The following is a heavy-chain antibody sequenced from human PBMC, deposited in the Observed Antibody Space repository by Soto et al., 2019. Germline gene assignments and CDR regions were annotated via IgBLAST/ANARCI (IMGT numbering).Heavy chain of an antibody. CDR1: GFSFSNYG. CDR2: IWNDGSHK. Sequence: GGPLRLSCAASGFSFSNYGMHWVRQAPGKGLEWVAVIWNDGSHKYYGDSVKGRFTISRDNSKNTLYLQMNSLRAEDTAVYYCARDPNYDSSAYSFDYWGQGTLVTVSS. J-gene: IGHJ4*02. D-gene: IGHD3-22*01. V-gene: IGHV3-33*08. CDR3: ARDPNYDSSAYSFDY.